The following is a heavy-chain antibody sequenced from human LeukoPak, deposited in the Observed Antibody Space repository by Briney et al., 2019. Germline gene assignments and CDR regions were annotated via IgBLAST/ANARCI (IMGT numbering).Heavy chain of an antibody. J-gene: IGHJ4*02. CDR1: GGSISSGGYY. D-gene: IGHD1-14*01. V-gene: IGHV4-61*08. CDR3: AREVGGSVDY. CDR2: IYYSGST. Sequence: LSETLSLTCTVSGGSISSGGYYWSWIRQPPGRGLEWIGYIYYSGSTNYNPSLKSRVTISVDTSKNQISLKLSSVTAADTAVYYCAREVGGSVDYWGQGTLATVSS.